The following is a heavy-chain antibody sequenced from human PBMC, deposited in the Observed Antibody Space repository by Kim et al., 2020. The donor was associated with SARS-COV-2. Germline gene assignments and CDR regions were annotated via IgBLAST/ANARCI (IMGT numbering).Heavy chain of an antibody. D-gene: IGHD1-20*01. CDR3: ADITGNYYYGMDV. Sequence: YAQEFQGRVTITADESTSTAYMELSSLRSEDTAVYYCADITGNYYYGMDVWGQGTTVTVSS. J-gene: IGHJ6*02. V-gene: IGHV1-69*01.